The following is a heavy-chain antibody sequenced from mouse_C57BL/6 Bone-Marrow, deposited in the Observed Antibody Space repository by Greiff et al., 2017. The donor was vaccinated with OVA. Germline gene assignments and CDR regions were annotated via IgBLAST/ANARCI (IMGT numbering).Heavy chain of an antibody. V-gene: IGHV14-4*01. J-gene: IGHJ1*03. CDR2: IDPENGDT. CDR1: GFNIKDDY. D-gene: IGHD2-5*01. CDR3: SYSNYPYWYFDV. Sequence: EVQLQQSGAELVRPGASVKLSCTASGFNIKDDYMHWVKQRPEQGLEWIGWIDPENGDTEYASKFQGKATITADTSSNTAYLQLSSLTSDDTAVYYCSYSNYPYWYFDVWGTGTTVTVSS.